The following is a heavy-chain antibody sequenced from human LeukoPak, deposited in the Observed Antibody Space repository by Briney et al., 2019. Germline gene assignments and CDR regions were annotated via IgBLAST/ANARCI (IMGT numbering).Heavy chain of an antibody. V-gene: IGHV4-39*01. Sequence: SETLSLTCTVSGGSISSSSYHWGWIRQPPGKGLEWIANIYYSGSTYYNPSLKSRVTISVDTSKNQFSLKLISVTAADTAVYYCARGSYISTSWYYFDYWGQGTLVTVSP. J-gene: IGHJ4*02. CDR1: GGSISSSSYH. D-gene: IGHD6-13*01. CDR3: ARGSYISTSWYYFDY. CDR2: IYYSGST.